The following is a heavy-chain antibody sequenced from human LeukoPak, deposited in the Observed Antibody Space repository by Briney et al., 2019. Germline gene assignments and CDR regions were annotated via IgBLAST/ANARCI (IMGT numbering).Heavy chain of an antibody. Sequence: SETLPLTCTVSGGSISSYYWSWIRQPPGKGLEWIGYIYYSGSTNYNPSLKSRVTISVDTSKNQFSPKLSSVTAADTAVYYCAREYYYDSSGYPWFDPWGQGTLVTVSS. CDR2: IYYSGST. CDR3: AREYYYDSSGYPWFDP. V-gene: IGHV4-59*01. J-gene: IGHJ5*02. CDR1: GGSISSYY. D-gene: IGHD3-22*01.